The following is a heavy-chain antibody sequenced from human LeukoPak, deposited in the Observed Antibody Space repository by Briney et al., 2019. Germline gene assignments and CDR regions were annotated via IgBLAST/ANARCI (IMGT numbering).Heavy chain of an antibody. CDR1: GGSISSYY. D-gene: IGHD3-3*01. V-gene: IGHV4-34*01. Sequence: SETLSLTCTVSGGSISSYYWSWIRQPPGKGLEWIGEINHSGSTNYNPSLKSRVTISVDTSKNQFSLKLSSVTAADTAVYYCARVVMSRDFWSGYPLFDYWGQGTLVTVSS. CDR2: INHSGST. CDR3: ARVVMSRDFWSGYPLFDY. J-gene: IGHJ4*02.